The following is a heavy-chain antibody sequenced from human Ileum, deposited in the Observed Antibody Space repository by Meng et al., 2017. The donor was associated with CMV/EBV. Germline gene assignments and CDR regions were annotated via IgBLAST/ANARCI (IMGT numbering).Heavy chain of an antibody. Sequence: GESLKISCAASGFTFSDYWMQWVRQAPGGGLVWVARISVGGSEAPSTKYADSVEGRFTISRDDAQRTLYLQMNSLRVDDTAVYYCARSTASGTDFWGWGQGTLVTVS. J-gene: IGHJ4*02. CDR2: ISVGGSEAPST. V-gene: IGHV3-74*03. CDR1: GFTFSDYW. D-gene: IGHD3-10*01. CDR3: ARSTASGTDFWG.